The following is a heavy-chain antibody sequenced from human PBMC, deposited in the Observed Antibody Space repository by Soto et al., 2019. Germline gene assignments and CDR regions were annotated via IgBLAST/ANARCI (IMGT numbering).Heavy chain of an antibody. D-gene: IGHD3-9*01. V-gene: IGHV3-66*01. CDR3: AKTEVLRYFVI. Sequence: SGGSLRLSCAASGFTVSSNYMSWVRQAPGKGLEWVSVIYSGGSTYYADSVKGRFTISRDNSKNTLYLQMNSLRAEDTAVYYCAKTEVLRYFVIWGQGTMVTVSS. CDR2: IYSGGST. J-gene: IGHJ3*02. CDR1: GFTVSSNY.